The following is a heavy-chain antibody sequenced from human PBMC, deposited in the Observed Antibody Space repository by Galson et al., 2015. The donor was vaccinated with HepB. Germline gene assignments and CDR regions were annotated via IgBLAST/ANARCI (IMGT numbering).Heavy chain of an antibody. CDR1: GFTFSSYS. Sequence: SLRLSCAASGFTFSSYSMNWVRQAPGKGLEWVSSISSSSSYIYYADSVKGRFTISRDNAKNSLYLQMNSLRAEDTAVYYCARGGSGWLQIPRGWFDPWGQGTLVTVSS. CDR3: ARGGSGWLQIPRGWFDP. J-gene: IGHJ5*02. CDR2: ISSSSSYI. V-gene: IGHV3-21*01. D-gene: IGHD5-24*01.